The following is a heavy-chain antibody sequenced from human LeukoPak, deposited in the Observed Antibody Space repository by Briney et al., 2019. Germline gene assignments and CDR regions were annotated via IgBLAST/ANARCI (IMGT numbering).Heavy chain of an antibody. CDR3: ARGADSSGWYPSYYGMDV. CDR2: INASGGST. J-gene: IGHJ6*02. V-gene: IGHV1-46*01. Sequence: ASVKVSCKASGYTFTTYYMHWVRQAPGQGLEWMGIINASGGSTSYAQKFQGRVTMTRDTSTSTVYMELSSLRSEDTAVYYCARGADSSGWYPSYYGMDVWGQGTTVTVSS. CDR1: GYTFTTYY. D-gene: IGHD6-19*01.